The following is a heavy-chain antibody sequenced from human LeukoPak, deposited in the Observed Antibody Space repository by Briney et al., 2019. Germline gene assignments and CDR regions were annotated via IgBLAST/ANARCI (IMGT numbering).Heavy chain of an antibody. CDR1: GFILSNYG. V-gene: IGHV3-33*01. D-gene: IGHD3-16*01. CDR3: ARGPRLRRLLDY. Sequence: PGGSLRLSCAASGFILSNYGMNWVRQAPGRGLEWLAIIWDDGKNKYYADSVKGRFTISRDNSKNTLYLQMNSLGAEDTAVYYCARGPRLRRLLDYWGQGTLVTVSS. CDR2: IWDDGKNK. J-gene: IGHJ4*02.